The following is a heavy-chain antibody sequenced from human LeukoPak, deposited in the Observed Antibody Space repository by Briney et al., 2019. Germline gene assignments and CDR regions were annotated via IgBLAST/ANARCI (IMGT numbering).Heavy chain of an antibody. D-gene: IGHD6-13*01. V-gene: IGHV1-8*03. Sequence: GASVKVSCKASGYTFTSYDINWVRQATGQGLEWMGWMNPNSGNTGYAQKFQGRVTITRNTSISTAYMELSSLGSEDTAVYYCARGLDSSSWYEWLGYYYYMDVWGKGTTVTVSS. J-gene: IGHJ6*03. CDR1: GYTFTSYD. CDR2: MNPNSGNT. CDR3: ARGLDSSSWYEWLGYYYYMDV.